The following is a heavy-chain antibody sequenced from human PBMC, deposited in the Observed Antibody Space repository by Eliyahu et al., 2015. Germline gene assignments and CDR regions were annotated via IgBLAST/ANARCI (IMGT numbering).Heavy chain of an antibody. D-gene: IGHD5-18*01. Sequence: QVQLQQWGAGLLKPSETLSLTCAVYGGSFXGYYWSWIRQPPGKGLEWIGEINHSGSTHYNPSLKSRVTISVDTSKNQFSLKLSSVTAADTAVYYCARDLPHKLWLHNWFDPWGQGTLVTVSS. J-gene: IGHJ5*02. CDR3: ARDLPHKLWLHNWFDP. CDR1: GGSFXGYY. V-gene: IGHV4-34*01. CDR2: INHSGST.